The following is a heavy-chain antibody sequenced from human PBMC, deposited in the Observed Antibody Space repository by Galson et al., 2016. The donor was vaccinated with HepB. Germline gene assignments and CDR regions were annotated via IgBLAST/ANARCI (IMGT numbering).Heavy chain of an antibody. J-gene: IGHJ5*02. Sequence: SVKVSCKASGYTFRDYGITWVRQAPGQGLQWMGWINAYIDKADYAQNLQGRVTMTADTSTSTAYMELRSLRSDDTAVYYCARAHSLWWFDPWGQGTLVTVSS. CDR3: ARAHSLWWFDP. CDR2: INAYIDKA. D-gene: IGHD2-21*01. V-gene: IGHV1-18*01. CDR1: GYTFRDYG.